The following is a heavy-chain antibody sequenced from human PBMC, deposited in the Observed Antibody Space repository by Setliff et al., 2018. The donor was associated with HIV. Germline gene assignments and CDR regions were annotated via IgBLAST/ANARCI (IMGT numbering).Heavy chain of an antibody. V-gene: IGHV3-7*01. CDR2: IKQDGSDK. D-gene: IGHD5-12*01. CDR1: GFSFNTYS. Sequence: GGSLRLSCAASGFSFNTYSMSWVRQAPGKGLEWVAKIKQDGSDKYYVDSVKGRFTISRDNAKNSLYLQMNSPRAEDTAMYYCARDWRHGYDLNFDYWGQGTLVTVSS. CDR3: ARDWRHGYDLNFDY. J-gene: IGHJ4*02.